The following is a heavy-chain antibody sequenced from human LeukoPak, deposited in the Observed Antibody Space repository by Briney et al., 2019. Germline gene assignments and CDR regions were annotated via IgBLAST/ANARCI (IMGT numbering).Heavy chain of an antibody. CDR1: GFTFSSYS. CDR2: ISSSSSYI. Sequence: GGSLRLSCAASGFTFSSYSMNWVRQAPGKGLEWVSSISSSSSYIYYADSVKGRFTISRDNSKNTLYLQMNSLRAEDTAVYYCAKAFSGGGGYFDYWGQGTLVTVSS. CDR3: AKAFSGGGGYFDY. V-gene: IGHV3-21*01. D-gene: IGHD2-15*01. J-gene: IGHJ4*02.